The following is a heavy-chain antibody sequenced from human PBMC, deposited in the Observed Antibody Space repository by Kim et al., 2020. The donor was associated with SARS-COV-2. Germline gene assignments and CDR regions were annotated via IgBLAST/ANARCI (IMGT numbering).Heavy chain of an antibody. Sequence: SETLSLTCTVSGGSISSYYWSWIRQPPGKGLEWIGYIYYSGSTNYNPSLKSRVTISVDTSKNQFSLKLSSVTAADTAVYYCARLAAPEYSGYDYVGYYYYYVDVWGEGTTVTVSS. D-gene: IGHD5-12*01. CDR2: IYYSGST. J-gene: IGHJ6*03. CDR3: ARLAAPEYSGYDYVGYYYYYVDV. CDR1: GGSISSYY. V-gene: IGHV4-59*08.